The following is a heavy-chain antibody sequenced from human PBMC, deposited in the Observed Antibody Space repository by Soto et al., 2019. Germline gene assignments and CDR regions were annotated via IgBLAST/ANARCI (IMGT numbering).Heavy chain of an antibody. D-gene: IGHD1-26*01. Sequence: QVQLEQSGAEVKKPGSSVKVSCKASGGTFSNSAISWVRQAPGQGLEWMGGIMPIFRTPDYAQKFQGRVTITAVKYASTAYIELSGLSTDDPAVYNCARYKDRLQLGGNYYFILSVWGRASTVTVSS. CDR3: ARYKDRLQLGGNYYFILSV. CDR1: GGTFSNSA. J-gene: IGHJ6*02. CDR2: IMPIFRTP. V-gene: IGHV1-69*14.